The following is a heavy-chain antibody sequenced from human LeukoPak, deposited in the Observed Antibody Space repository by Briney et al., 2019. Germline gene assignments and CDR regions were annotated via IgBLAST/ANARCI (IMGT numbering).Heavy chain of an antibody. D-gene: IGHD6-19*01. CDR1: GGSISSGDYY. V-gene: IGHV4-30-4*01. CDR2: IYYSGST. CDR3: ARSIAVAGGGFDY. J-gene: IGHJ4*02. Sequence: SETLSLTCTVSGGSISSGDYYWSWIRQPPGKGLEWIGYIYYSGSTYYNPSLKSRVTISVDTSKSQFSLKPSSVTAAATAVYYCARSIAVAGGGFDYWGQGTLVTVSS.